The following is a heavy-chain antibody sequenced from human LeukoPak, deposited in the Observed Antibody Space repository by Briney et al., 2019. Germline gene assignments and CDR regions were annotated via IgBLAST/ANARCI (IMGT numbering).Heavy chain of an antibody. J-gene: IGHJ3*02. Sequence: ASVKVSCKVSGYTLTELSMHWVRQAPGKGLEWMGGFDPEDGETIYAQKFQGRVTMTEDTSTDTADMELSSLGSEDTAVYYCATDLYYDSSGYSTGVAFDIWGQGTMVTVSS. CDR2: FDPEDGET. CDR1: GYTLTELS. V-gene: IGHV1-24*01. D-gene: IGHD3-22*01. CDR3: ATDLYYDSSGYSTGVAFDI.